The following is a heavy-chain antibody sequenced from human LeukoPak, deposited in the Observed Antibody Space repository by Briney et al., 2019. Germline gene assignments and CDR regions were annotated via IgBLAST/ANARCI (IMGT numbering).Heavy chain of an antibody. CDR1: GGTFSSYA. CDR3: ATSYGGNLLGPV. V-gene: IGHV1-69*04. Sequence: ASVKVSCKASGGTFSSYAISWVRQAPGQGLEWMGRIIPILGIANYAQKFQGRVTITADKSTSTAYMELSSLRSEDTAVYYCATSYGGNLLGPVWGQGTTVTVSS. CDR2: IIPILGIA. J-gene: IGHJ6*02. D-gene: IGHD4-23*01.